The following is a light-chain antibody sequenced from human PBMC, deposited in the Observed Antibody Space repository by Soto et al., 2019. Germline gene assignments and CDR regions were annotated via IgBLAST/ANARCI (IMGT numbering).Light chain of an antibody. J-gene: IGLJ1*01. CDR3: QVGDSSSDHYV. CDR2: DAS. V-gene: IGLV3-21*02. CDR1: HIVSKS. Sequence: SYDLTKPQSLSVAPGQTARINCGGNHIVSKSVHWYQQKTGQAPVLVVYDASDRPSGSPERFSGSNSGNTATLTISRVEAGDEAEYYAQVGDSSSDHYVIGTGHRSTVL.